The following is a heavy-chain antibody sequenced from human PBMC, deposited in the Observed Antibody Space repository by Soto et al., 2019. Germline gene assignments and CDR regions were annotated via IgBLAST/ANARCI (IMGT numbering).Heavy chain of an antibody. V-gene: IGHV4-31*03. J-gene: IGHJ4*02. Sequence: QVQLQESGPGLVKPSQTLSLTCTVSGDSMTTVGYYWTWIRQHPGQGLEWIGFISYSGSTYYSSSLKGRVARSADTSKNQFSLKLTSVTAADTAVYYCTSGDYWGQGTLVTVSS. CDR1: GDSMTTVGYY. CDR2: ISYSGST. CDR3: TSGDY.